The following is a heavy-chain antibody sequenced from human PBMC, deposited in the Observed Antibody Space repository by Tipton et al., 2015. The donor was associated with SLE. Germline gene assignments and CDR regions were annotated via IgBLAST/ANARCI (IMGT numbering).Heavy chain of an antibody. J-gene: IGHJ6*03. V-gene: IGHV4-30-2*01. CDR3: ARVGSSHYYYYYYLDV. D-gene: IGHD6-6*01. CDR2: IYHSGTT. CDR1: GGSISSGSYY. Sequence: LRLSCTVSGGSISSGSYYWSWIRQPAGKGLEWIGYIYHSGTTYYNPSLKSRVTISVDRSKNHFSLKLSSVTAADTAVYYCARVGSSHYYYYYYLDVWGKGTTVTVSS.